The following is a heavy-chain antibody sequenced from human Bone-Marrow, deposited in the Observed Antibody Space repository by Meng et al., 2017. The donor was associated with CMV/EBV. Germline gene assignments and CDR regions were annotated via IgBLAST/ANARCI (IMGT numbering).Heavy chain of an antibody. CDR1: GYTFTGYY. V-gene: IGHV1-2*02. Sequence: ASVKVSCKASGYTFTGYYMHWVRQAPGQGLEWMGWINPNSGGTNYAQKFQGRVTLTRDTSISTGYMELRRLTSDDTAVYYCARGYNWNHGDSFDLWGQGTLVTVSS. CDR2: INPNSGGT. D-gene: IGHD1-14*01. J-gene: IGHJ3*01. CDR3: ARGYNWNHGDSFDL.